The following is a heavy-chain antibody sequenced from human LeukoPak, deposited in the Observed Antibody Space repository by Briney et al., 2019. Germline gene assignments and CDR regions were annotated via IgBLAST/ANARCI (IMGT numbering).Heavy chain of an antibody. J-gene: IGHJ4*02. V-gene: IGHV3-21*01. CDR2: ISTTSNYI. CDR1: GFTFSSYN. Sequence: PGGSLRLSCAASGFTFSSYNMNWVRQAPGRGLEWVSSISTTSNYIYYADSVEGRFTISRDNAKNSLSLQMNSLRAEDTAVYYCARGHSGSPHWGQGTLVTVSS. CDR3: ARGHSGSPH. D-gene: IGHD1-26*01.